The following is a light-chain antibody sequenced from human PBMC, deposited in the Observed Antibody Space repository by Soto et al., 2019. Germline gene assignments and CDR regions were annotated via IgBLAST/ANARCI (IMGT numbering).Light chain of an antibody. CDR1: QITSTY. Sequence: DIQMTQFPSSLSASVGDRVTITCRASQITSTYLNWYQQKSGKAPELLIYDASNLEAGVPSRFRGSGSGTDFTFTISRLQPEDIATYYCQQYENLPTFGQGTRLEIK. V-gene: IGKV1-33*01. CDR2: DAS. CDR3: QQYENLPT. J-gene: IGKJ5*01.